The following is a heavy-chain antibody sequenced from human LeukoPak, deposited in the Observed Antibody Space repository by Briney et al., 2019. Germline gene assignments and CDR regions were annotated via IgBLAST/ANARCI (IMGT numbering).Heavy chain of an antibody. Sequence: PSETLSLTCTVSGDSVSSDGYYWSWIRQPPGKGLEWIGYISYSGRTNYNPSLKSRVTISIDTSKNQFSMRVSSVTAADTAVYYCARIGHEDYYFDYWGQGTLVTVSS. CDR2: ISYSGRT. J-gene: IGHJ4*02. CDR1: GDSVSSDGYY. V-gene: IGHV4-61*08. CDR3: ARIGHEDYYFDY.